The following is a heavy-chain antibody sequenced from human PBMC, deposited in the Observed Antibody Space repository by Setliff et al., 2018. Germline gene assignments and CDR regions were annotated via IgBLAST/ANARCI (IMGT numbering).Heavy chain of an antibody. CDR1: GFTFSSHW. D-gene: IGHD2-21*01. Sequence: SLRLSCAAAGFTFSSHWMHWVRQAPGKGLEWVANIKEDGSQRDYVDAVRGRFTVSRDNARNLLYLQMNSLRVDDTAVYYCSSYLVSWGQGALVTVS. V-gene: IGHV3-7*01. CDR3: SSYLVS. CDR2: IKEDGSQR. J-gene: IGHJ4*02.